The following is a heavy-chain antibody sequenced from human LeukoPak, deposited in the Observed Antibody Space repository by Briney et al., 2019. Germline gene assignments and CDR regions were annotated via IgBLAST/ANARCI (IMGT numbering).Heavy chain of an antibody. CDR2: INSDGSST. V-gene: IGHV3-74*01. CDR1: GFTFSSYW. CDR3: ARESLYYLFYSLPDY. J-gene: IGHJ4*02. Sequence: GGSLRLSCAASGFTFSSYWMHWVRQAPGKGLVWVSRINSDGSSTSYADSVKGRFTISRDNAKNTLYLQMNSLRAEDTAVYYCARESLYYLFYSLPDYWGQGTLVTVSS. D-gene: IGHD2/OR15-2a*01.